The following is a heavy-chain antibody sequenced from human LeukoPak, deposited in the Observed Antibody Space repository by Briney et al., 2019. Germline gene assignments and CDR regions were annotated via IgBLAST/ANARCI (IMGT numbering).Heavy chain of an antibody. CDR1: GFTFSSYW. J-gene: IGHJ4*02. D-gene: IGHD6-19*01. Sequence: GGSLRLSCAASGFTFSSYWMHWVRQAPGKGLVWVSRINSDGSSTSYAASVKGRFTISRDNAKNTLYLQMNSLRAEDTAVYYCARGGIAVAGPSYWGQGTLVTVSS. V-gene: IGHV3-74*01. CDR2: INSDGSST. CDR3: ARGGIAVAGPSY.